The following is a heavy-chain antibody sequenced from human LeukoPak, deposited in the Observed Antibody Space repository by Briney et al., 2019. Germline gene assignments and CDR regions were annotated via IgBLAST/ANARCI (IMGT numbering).Heavy chain of an antibody. CDR1: GFTVSSNY. CDR3: ARGTELRLGELSLENWFDP. V-gene: IGHV3-53*01. D-gene: IGHD3-16*02. Sequence: PGGSLRLSCAASGFTVSSNYMSWVRQAPGKGLEWVPVIYSGGSTYYADSVKGRFTISRDNSKNTLYLQMNSLRAEDTAVYYCARGTELRLGELSLENWFDPWGQGTLVTVSS. CDR2: IYSGGST. J-gene: IGHJ5*02.